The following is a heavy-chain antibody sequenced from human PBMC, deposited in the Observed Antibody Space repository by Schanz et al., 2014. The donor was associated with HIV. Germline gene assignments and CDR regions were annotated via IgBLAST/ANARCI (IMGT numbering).Heavy chain of an antibody. CDR2: ITESGGRT. V-gene: IGHV3-23*01. CDR3: AKPEYDSRGNSQSHFDS. CDR1: RFTFSRYG. Sequence: EVQLLESGGGLVQPGGFLRLSCAASRFTFSRYGMSWVRQAPGKGLEWVSSITESGGRTYSADSVNGRFTISRDNSKNTLYVQMTTLRTEDTAVYYCAKPEYDSRGNSQSHFDSWGQGTLVTVSS. J-gene: IGHJ4*02. D-gene: IGHD3-22*01.